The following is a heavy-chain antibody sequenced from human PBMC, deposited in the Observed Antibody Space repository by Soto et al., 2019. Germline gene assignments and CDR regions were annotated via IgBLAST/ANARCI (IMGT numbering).Heavy chain of an antibody. CDR1: GYTFTKYG. V-gene: IGHV1-18*04. Sequence: QEQLVQSGGEVKKPGASVRVSCKASGYTFTKYGITWVRQAPGQGLKWMGWIGVYNGKTNYARKLQGRVIMTADTSASTAYMELRSLRSDDTAVYYCSRARYCTSPSCYNHYYYGMDIWGQGTTVSVSS. CDR3: SRARYCTSPSCYNHYYYGMDI. D-gene: IGHD2-2*02. CDR2: IGVYNGKT. J-gene: IGHJ6*02.